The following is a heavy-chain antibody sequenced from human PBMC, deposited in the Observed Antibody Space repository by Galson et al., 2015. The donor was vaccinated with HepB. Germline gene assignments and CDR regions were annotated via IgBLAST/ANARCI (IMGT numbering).Heavy chain of an antibody. CDR1: GFTFSSYV. CDR2: ISYDANRK. CDR3: AKIQDSTAFGFEY. D-gene: IGHD2/OR15-2a*01. J-gene: IGHJ4*02. Sequence: SLRLSCAASGFTFSSYVMHWVRQAPGKGLEWVALISYDANRKYYADSVKGRFTISRDNSKNTLYLQGNSLRPEDTAVYYCAKIQDSTAFGFEYWGQGTLVTVSS. V-gene: IGHV3-30*18.